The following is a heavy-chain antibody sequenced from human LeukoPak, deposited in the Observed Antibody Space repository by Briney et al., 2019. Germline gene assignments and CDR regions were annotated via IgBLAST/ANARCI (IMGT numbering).Heavy chain of an antibody. J-gene: IGHJ4*02. V-gene: IGHV3-30*02. CDR1: AFTFSSYV. Sequence: GGSLRLSCAASAFTFSSYVMHWVRQAPGKGLEWVAFIRYDGSIQYYADTVKGRFTISRDNSKNTLYLQMNSLRAEDTAMYYCAKDWGGSTPRYFDYWGQGTLVTISS. CDR3: AKDWGGSTPRYFDY. CDR2: IRYDGSIQ. D-gene: IGHD3-16*01.